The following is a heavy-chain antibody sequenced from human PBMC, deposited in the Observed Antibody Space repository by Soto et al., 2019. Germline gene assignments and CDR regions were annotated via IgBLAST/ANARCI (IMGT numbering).Heavy chain of an antibody. V-gene: IGHV1-18*01. D-gene: IGHD4-17*01. J-gene: IGHJ4*02. CDR1: GYSFTDYG. CDR3: ARRATVTTFDY. CDR2: ISTYNGNS. Sequence: ASVKVSCKASGYSFTDYGINWLRQAPGQGLEWMGWISTYNGNSNYAQNFQGRVTMTTDTPTSTAYMELRSLGSDDTAVYYCARRATVTTFDYWGQGTLVTVSS.